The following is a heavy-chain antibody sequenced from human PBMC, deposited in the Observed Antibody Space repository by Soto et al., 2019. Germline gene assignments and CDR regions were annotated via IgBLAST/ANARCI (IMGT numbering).Heavy chain of an antibody. V-gene: IGHV4-59*01. J-gene: IGHJ3*02. Sequence: TSETLSLTCTVSGGSISSYYWSWIRQPPGKGLEWIGYIYYSGSTNYNPSLKSRVTISVDTSKNQFSLKLSSVTAADTAVYYCARDGGPVDAFDIWGQGTMVTVS. CDR2: IYYSGST. CDR1: GGSISSYY. D-gene: IGHD3-3*01. CDR3: ARDGGPVDAFDI.